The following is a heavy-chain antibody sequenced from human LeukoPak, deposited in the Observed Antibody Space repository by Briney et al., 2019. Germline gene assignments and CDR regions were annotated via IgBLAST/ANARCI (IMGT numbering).Heavy chain of an antibody. V-gene: IGHV4-61*02. CDR1: GGSLSSGSDY. D-gene: IGHD1-26*01. J-gene: IGHJ6*03. Sequence: SQTLSLTCTVSGGSLSSGSDYWSWIRQSAGKGLEWIGRIYASGSTNYNPSLKSRVTISVDTSKNQFSLKLSSVTAADTAVYYCAKGWWELLSDYYYYYMDVWGKGTTVTVSS. CDR2: IYASGST. CDR3: AKGWWELLSDYYYYYMDV.